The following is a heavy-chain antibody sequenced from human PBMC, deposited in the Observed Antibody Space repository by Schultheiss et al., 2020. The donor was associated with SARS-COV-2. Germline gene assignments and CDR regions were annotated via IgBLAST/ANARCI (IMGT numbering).Heavy chain of an antibody. CDR3: ARWIRDGFSSPDYFDY. CDR1: GGTFSSYA. J-gene: IGHJ4*02. Sequence: SVKVSCKASGGTFSSYAISWVRQAPGQGLEWMGGIIPIFGTANYAQKFQGRVTITADKSTSTAYMELSSLRSEDTAVYYCARWIRDGFSSPDYFDYWGQGTLGTVSS. CDR2: IIPIFGTA. V-gene: IGHV1-69*06. D-gene: IGHD6-13*01.